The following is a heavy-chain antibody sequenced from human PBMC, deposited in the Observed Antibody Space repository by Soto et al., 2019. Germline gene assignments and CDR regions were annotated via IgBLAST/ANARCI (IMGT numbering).Heavy chain of an antibody. CDR2: IFPIDSDT. CDR1: GYTFTRNW. J-gene: IGHJ3*01. D-gene: IGHD2-21*02. Sequence: PGESLKISCKGSGYTFTRNWIGWARQMPGKGLEWMGIIFPIDSDTRYSPSSQGQVTISADNSISTAYLQWSSLKASDTAIYYCATPGGRDFNAFDVWGQGTMVTVS. CDR3: ATPGGRDFNAFDV. V-gene: IGHV5-51*01.